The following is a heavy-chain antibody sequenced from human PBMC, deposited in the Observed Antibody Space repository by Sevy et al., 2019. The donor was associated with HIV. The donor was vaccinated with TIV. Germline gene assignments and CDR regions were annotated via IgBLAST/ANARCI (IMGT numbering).Heavy chain of an antibody. CDR2: ISQSGGTT. CDR1: GFIFSSYE. D-gene: IGHD4-17*01. CDR3: ARDLPPSATTVAHFDY. V-gene: IGHV3-48*03. Sequence: GGSLRLSCAASGFIFSSYEMSWVRQAPGKGLEGVSHISQSGGTTYYSDSVKGRFTISRDNAKNSLYLQMNSLRAEDTAIYYCARDLPPSATTVAHFDYWCQGTLVTVSS. J-gene: IGHJ4*02.